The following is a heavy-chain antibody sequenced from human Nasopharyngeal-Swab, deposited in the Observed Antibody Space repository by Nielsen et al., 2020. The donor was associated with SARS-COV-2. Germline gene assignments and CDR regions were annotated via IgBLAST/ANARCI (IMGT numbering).Heavy chain of an antibody. CDR1: GLTVSSTY. CDR3: ARDGYGDYGAFDY. Sequence: GESLKISCAVSGLTVSSTYMSWVRQAPGKGLVWVSRITPDGSSPSYADSVQGRFTISRDNSKNTLYLQMNSLRAEDTAVYYCARDGYGDYGAFDYWGQGTLVTVSS. D-gene: IGHD4-17*01. V-gene: IGHV3-74*01. J-gene: IGHJ4*02. CDR2: ITPDGSSP.